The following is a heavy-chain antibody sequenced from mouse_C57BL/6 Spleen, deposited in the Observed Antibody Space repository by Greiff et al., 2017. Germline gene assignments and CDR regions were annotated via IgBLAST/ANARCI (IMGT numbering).Heavy chain of an antibody. Sequence: VQLQQPGAELVKPGASVKLSCKASGYTFTSYWMHWVKQRPGQGLEWIGMIHPNSGSTNYNEKFKSKATLTVDKSSSTAYMQLSSLTSEDSAVYYCATGRTAQATDYFDYWGQGTTLTVSS. CDR1: GYTFTSYW. D-gene: IGHD3-2*02. V-gene: IGHV1-64*01. CDR2: IHPNSGST. J-gene: IGHJ2*01. CDR3: ATGRTAQATDYFDY.